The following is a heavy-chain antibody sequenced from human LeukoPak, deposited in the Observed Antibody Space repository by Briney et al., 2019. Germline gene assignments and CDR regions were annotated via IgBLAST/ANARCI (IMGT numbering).Heavy chain of an antibody. D-gene: IGHD2-15*01. CDR1: GGTFSSYA. CDR2: IIPIFGTA. CDR3: ASLPPVTSRGHDAFDI. V-gene: IGHV1-69*05. J-gene: IGHJ3*02. Sequence: PVKVSCKASGGTFSSYAISWVRQAPGQGLEWMGGIIPIFGTANYAQKFQGRVTITTDESTSTAYMELSSLRSEDTAVYYCASLPPVTSRGHDAFDIWGQGTMVTVSS.